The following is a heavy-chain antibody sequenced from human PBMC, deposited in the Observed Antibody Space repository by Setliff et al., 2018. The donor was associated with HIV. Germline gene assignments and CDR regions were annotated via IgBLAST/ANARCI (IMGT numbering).Heavy chain of an antibody. CDR2: VYFTGSS. D-gene: IGHD3-10*01. CDR1: GGSISTYY. V-gene: IGHV4-59*01. J-gene: IGHJ4*02. Sequence: PSETLSLTCTVSGGSISTYYWSWIRQPPGKGLEWIGSVYFTGSSDNNPSLKSRVTLSVDTSKHQFSLKLSSVTAADTAVYYCAGEKYGSGSYWPYWGQGILVTVSS. CDR3: AGEKYGSGSYWPY.